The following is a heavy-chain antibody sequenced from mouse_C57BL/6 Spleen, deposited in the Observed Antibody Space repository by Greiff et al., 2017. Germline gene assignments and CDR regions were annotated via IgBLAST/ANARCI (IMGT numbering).Heavy chain of an antibody. Sequence: QVTLIVSGPGILQPSQTLSLTCSFSGFSLSTFGMGVGWIRQPSGKGLEWLAHIWWDDDKYYNPALKRRLTISMDTSKNQVFLKIAYVDTADTATYYSARIPYSYGSSYHWYFDVWGTGTTVTVSS. CDR1: GFSLSTFGMG. D-gene: IGHD1-1*01. CDR3: ARIPYSYGSSYHWYFDV. J-gene: IGHJ1*03. CDR2: IWWDDDK. V-gene: IGHV8-8*01.